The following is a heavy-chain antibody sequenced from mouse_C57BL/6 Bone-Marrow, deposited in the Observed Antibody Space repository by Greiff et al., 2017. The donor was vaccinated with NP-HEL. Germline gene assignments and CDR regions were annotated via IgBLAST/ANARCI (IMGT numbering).Heavy chain of an antibody. Sequence: VQLQQSGPELVKPGASVKISCKASGYAFSSSWMNWVKQRPGKGLEWIGRIYPGDGDTNYNGKFKGKATLTADKSSSPAYMQLSSLTCEDYEVYFCARGWFMISYAMDYWGQGTSVTVSS. J-gene: IGHJ4*01. CDR1: GYAFSSSW. V-gene: IGHV1-82*01. D-gene: IGHD2-4*01. CDR2: IYPGDGDT. CDR3: ARGWFMISYAMDY.